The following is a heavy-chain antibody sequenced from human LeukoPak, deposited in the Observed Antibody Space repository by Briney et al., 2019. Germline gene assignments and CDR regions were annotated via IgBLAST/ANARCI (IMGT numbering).Heavy chain of an antibody. D-gene: IGHD4-11*01. CDR3: ARGSSRFDP. CDR1: GGSISSYY. CDR2: FYCSGST. J-gene: IGHJ5*02. Sequence: SETLSLTCTVSGGSISSYYWSWIRQPPGKGLEWIGCFYCSGSTNYNPSLKSRVTMSVDTSKNQFSLKLSSVTAADTAVYYCARGSSRFDPWGQGTLVTVSS. V-gene: IGHV4-59*01.